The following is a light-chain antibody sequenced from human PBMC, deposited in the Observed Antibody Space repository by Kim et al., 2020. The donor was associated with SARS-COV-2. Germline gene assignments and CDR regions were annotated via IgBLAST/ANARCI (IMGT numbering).Light chain of an antibody. Sequence: DIQMTQSPSSLSASVGDRVTITCRASQGIDKYSAWYQQKPGEPPNLLIHSGSTLQSGVPSRFRGSGSGTEFTLTINSLQPEDVATYYCQKYDTAPRTFGQGTKVDIK. CDR1: QGIDKY. CDR2: SGS. CDR3: QKYDTAPRT. V-gene: IGKV1-27*01. J-gene: IGKJ1*01.